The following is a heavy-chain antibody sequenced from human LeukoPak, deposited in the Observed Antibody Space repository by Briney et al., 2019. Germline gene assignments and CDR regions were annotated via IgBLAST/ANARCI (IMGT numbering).Heavy chain of an antibody. Sequence: SETLSLTCIVSGGSISSSNYYWGWIRQPPGKGLEWIGSIYYSGSTYYNPSLKSRVTISVDTSKNQFSLKLSSVTAADTAVYYCARDYDYVWGSYRQDFDYWGQGTLVTVSS. CDR2: IYYSGST. V-gene: IGHV4-39*07. D-gene: IGHD3-16*02. CDR1: GGSISSSNYY. J-gene: IGHJ4*02. CDR3: ARDYDYVWGSYRQDFDY.